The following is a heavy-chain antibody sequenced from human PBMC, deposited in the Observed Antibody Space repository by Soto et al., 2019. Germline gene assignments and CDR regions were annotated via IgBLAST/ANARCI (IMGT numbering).Heavy chain of an antibody. CDR2: MNPNSGNT. CDR1: GYTFTSYD. CDR3: ARGSGWNYLYYMYV. J-gene: IGHJ6*03. V-gene: IGHV1-8*01. D-gene: IGHD6-19*01. Sequence: ASVKVSCKASGYTFTSYDINWVRQATGQGLEWMGWMNPNSGNTGYAQKFQGRVTMTRNTSISTAYMELSSLRSEDTAVYYCARGSGWNYLYYMYVWGKGTTVTVSS.